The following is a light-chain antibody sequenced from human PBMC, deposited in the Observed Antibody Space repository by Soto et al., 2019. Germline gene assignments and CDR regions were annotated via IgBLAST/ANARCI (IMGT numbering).Light chain of an antibody. CDR1: SSDVGDYNY. Sequence: HSVLTQPASVSGSPGQSITISCTGTSSDVGDYNYVSWYQQHPGKAPKLMIYEVSNRPSGVSNRFSGSKSGNTASLTISGLQAEDEADYYCSSYTSSSILVFGTGTKLTVL. CDR2: EVS. CDR3: SSYTSSSILV. J-gene: IGLJ1*01. V-gene: IGLV2-14*01.